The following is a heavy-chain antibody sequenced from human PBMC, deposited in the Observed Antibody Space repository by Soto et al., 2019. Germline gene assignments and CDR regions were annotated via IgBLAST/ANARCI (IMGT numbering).Heavy chain of an antibody. D-gene: IGHD6-13*01. V-gene: IGHV4-59*01. Sequence: QVQLQESGPGLVKPSETLSLTCTVSGGSISSYYWSWIRQPPGKGLEWIGYIYYSGSTNYNPSLKIRVTISVDTPKNQFSLKLSSVTAAETAVYYCARAIAAADAYYFDYWGQGTLVTVSS. J-gene: IGHJ4*02. CDR2: IYYSGST. CDR3: ARAIAAADAYYFDY. CDR1: GGSISSYY.